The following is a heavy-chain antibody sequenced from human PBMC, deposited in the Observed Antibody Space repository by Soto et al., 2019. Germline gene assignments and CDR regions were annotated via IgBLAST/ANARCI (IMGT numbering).Heavy chain of an antibody. J-gene: IGHJ5*02. V-gene: IGHV4-34*01. D-gene: IGHD3-10*01. CDR1: GGSLTDFY. CDR2: IDHSGTA. CDR3: ARGVYYFGSGRFDP. Sequence: SETLSLTCAASGGSLTDFYWSWIRQPPGKGLEWIGEIDHSGTANYNPSLESRVTISVDTSKNQISLEVNSVTAADTAVYYCARGVYYFGSGRFDPWGEGTLVTVSS.